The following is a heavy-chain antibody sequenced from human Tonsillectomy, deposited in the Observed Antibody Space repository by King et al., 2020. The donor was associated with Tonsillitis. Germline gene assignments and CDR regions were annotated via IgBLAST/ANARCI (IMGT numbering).Heavy chain of an antibody. CDR3: ARDLEYSSGWYIDY. CDR1: GFTFDDYA. CDR2: ISWNSGSI. V-gene: IGHV3-9*01. Sequence: VQLVESGGGLVQPGRSLRLSCAASGFTFDDYAMHWVRQAPGKGLEWVSGISWNSGSIGYADSVKGRFTISRDNAKNSLYLQMNSLRAEDTAVYYCARDLEYSSGWYIDYWGQGTLVTVSS. D-gene: IGHD6-19*01. J-gene: IGHJ4*02.